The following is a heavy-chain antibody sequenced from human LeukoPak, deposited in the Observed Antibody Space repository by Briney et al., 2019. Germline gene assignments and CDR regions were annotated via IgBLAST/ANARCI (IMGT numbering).Heavy chain of an antibody. Sequence: GGSLRLSCAASGFIFSTYGMSWVRQAPGKGLEWVSGISDNDGVTNYADSVKGRFTISRDNSKNTLYLQMNSVRDEDTAVYYCAKGKRSSGRPHRHFDLWGRGTLVTVSS. D-gene: IGHD3-10*01. CDR1: GFIFSTYG. V-gene: IGHV3-23*01. J-gene: IGHJ2*01. CDR3: AKGKRSSGRPHRHFDL. CDR2: ISDNDGVT.